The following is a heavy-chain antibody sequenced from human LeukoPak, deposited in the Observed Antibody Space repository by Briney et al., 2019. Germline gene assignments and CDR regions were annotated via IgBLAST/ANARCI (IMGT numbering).Heavy chain of an antibody. CDR3: ATTLTVTTGFY. CDR1: GFTFSSYW. Sequence: HPGGSLRLSCAASGFTFSSYWMSWVRQAPGKGLEWVAHIKEDGSENYYVDSVKGRSTISRDNAKNSLYLQMNSLRAEDTAVYFCATTLTVTTGFYWGQGTLVTVSS. D-gene: IGHD4-17*01. J-gene: IGHJ4*02. CDR2: IKEDGSEN. V-gene: IGHV3-7*01.